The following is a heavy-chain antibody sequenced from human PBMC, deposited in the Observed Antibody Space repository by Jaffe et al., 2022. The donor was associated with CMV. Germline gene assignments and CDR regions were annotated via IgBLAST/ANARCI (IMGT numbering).Heavy chain of an antibody. CDR1: GFTFDDYA. V-gene: IGHV3-9*01. Sequence: EVQLVESGGGLVQPGRSLRLSCAASGFTFDDYAMHWVRQAPGKGLEWVSGISWNSGSIGYADSVKGRFTISRDNAKNSLYLQMNSLRAEDTALYYCAKDMGAYLAAAGVDYWGQGTLVTVSS. CDR2: ISWNSGSI. J-gene: IGHJ4*02. D-gene: IGHD6-13*01. CDR3: AKDMGAYLAAAGVDY.